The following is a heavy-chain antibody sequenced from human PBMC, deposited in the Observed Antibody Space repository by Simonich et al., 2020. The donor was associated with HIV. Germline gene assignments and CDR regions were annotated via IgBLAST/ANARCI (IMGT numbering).Heavy chain of an antibody. J-gene: IGHJ4*02. D-gene: IGHD4-17*01. Sequence: QVQLVESGGGVVQPGRSLRLSCAASGFTFSGYGMHGVRQAPAKGMEWVAVKWYDGKIKYYAHAVKGRFTISRDNSKNTLYLQMYSLRAEDTAMYYCVRRFDYGGDYWGQGTLVTVSS. CDR3: VRRFDYGGDY. V-gene: IGHV3-33*01. CDR2: KWYDGKIK. CDR1: GFTFSGYG.